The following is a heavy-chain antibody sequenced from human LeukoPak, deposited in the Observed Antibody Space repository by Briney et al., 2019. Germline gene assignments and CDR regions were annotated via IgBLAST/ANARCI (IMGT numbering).Heavy chain of an antibody. CDR2: ISGSGGST. Sequence: SGGSLRLSCAASGFTFSSYAMSWVRQAPGKGLEWVSAISGSGGSTYYADSVKGRFTISRDNSKNTLYLQMNSLRAEDTAVYYCTRDIGVTAWGEWNYWGQGTLVTVSS. V-gene: IGHV3-23*01. J-gene: IGHJ4*02. D-gene: IGHD2-15*01. CDR3: TRDIGVTAWGEWNY. CDR1: GFTFSSYA.